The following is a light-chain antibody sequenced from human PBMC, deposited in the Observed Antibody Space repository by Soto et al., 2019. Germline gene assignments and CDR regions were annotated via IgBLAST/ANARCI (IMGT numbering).Light chain of an antibody. Sequence: AIRMTQSPSSLSASAGDRVAIACRARQEVGRYLAWYQQKPGQAPKLLIYGASTLQSGVPSRFSGGGSGTDFTLTISCLQSEDFETYYCQHYKNYPWTFGQGTKVDIK. V-gene: IGKV1-8*01. J-gene: IGKJ1*01. CDR2: GAS. CDR1: QEVGRY. CDR3: QHYKNYPWT.